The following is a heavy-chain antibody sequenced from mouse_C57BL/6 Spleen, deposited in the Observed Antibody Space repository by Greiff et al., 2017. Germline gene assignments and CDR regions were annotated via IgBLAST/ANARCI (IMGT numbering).Heavy chain of an antibody. V-gene: IGHV1-26*01. CDR2: INPNNGGT. D-gene: IGHD1-1*01. J-gene: IGHJ2*01. Sequence: EVQLQQSGPELVKPGASVKISCKASGYTFTDYYMNWVKQSPGKSLEWIGDINPNNGGTSYNQKFKGKATLTVDKSSSTAYMELRSLTSEDSAVYYCARRNYYGSYYFDYWGQGTTLTVSS. CDR1: GYTFTDYY. CDR3: ARRNYYGSYYFDY.